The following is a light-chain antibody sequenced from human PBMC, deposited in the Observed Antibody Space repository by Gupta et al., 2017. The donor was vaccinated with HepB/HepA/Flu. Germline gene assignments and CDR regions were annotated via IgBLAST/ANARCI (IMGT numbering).Light chain of an antibody. J-gene: IGLJ3*02. CDR1: GSDLGNNNY. V-gene: IGLV2-14*01. CDR3: SSYTSSRWV. CDR2: NVS. Sequence: QSALTPPASVSASPGQSITISCTGTGSDLGNNNYLSWYQQLPGKAPKVIIYNVSNRPAGVSNRFSGSKSDNTASLTISGLQADDEADYYCSSYTSSRWVFGGGTKLTAL.